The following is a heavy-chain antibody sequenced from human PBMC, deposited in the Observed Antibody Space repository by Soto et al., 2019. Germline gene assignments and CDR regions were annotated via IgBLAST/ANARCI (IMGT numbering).Heavy chain of an antibody. CDR2: IDPSDSYI. CDR1: GYSFTSSW. CDR3: ARRGRSSAFFYDS. Sequence: EVQLVQSGAEVKKPGESLRISCQGSGYSFTSSWISWVRQMPGEGLEWMGRIDPSDSYINYSPSFQGRVTISADKSISTAYLQGSSLKASDTAMYYCARRGRSSAFFYDSWGQGTLVTVPS. D-gene: IGHD3-16*01. J-gene: IGHJ4*02. V-gene: IGHV5-10-1*03.